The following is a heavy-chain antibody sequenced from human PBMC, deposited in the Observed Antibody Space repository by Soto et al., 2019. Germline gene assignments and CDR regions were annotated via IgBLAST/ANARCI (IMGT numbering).Heavy chain of an antibody. CDR2: IYYSGST. Sequence: PSEALSLTCTVFGGSISSGGYYWRRIPPHPGKGLEWIGYIYYSGSTYYNPSLKSRVTISVDTSKNQFSLKLSSVTAADTAVYYCACRELERRGFDYWAQGTLVTGSS. CDR3: ACRELERRGFDY. D-gene: IGHD1-1*01. J-gene: IGHJ4*02. CDR1: GGSISSGGYY. V-gene: IGHV4-31*03.